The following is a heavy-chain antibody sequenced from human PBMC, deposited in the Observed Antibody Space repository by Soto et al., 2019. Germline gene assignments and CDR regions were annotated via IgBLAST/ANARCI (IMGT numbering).Heavy chain of an antibody. D-gene: IGHD6-19*01. CDR3: ARGGSRSGYYYYYGMDV. CDR1: GGSFSGYY. J-gene: IGHJ6*02. V-gene: IGHV4-34*01. Sequence: SETLSLTCAVYGGSFSGYYGSWIRQPPGKGLEWIGEINHSGSTNYNPSLKSRVTISVDTSKNQFSLKLSSVTAADTAVYYCARGGSRSGYYYYYGMDVWGQGTTVTVSS. CDR2: INHSGST.